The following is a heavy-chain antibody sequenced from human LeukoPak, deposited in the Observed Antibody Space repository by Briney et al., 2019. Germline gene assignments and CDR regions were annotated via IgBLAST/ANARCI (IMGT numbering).Heavy chain of an antibody. Sequence: PSETLSLTCAVSGASISTYYWSWFRQPPGKGLEWIGYIYYSGSTNYNPSLENRVTISVDTSKKQFSLKLSSVTAADTAVYYCARHKETCSGDYCYLDYFDYWGRGTLVTVSS. D-gene: IGHD2-15*01. CDR3: ARHKETCSGDYCYLDYFDY. J-gene: IGHJ4*02. CDR2: IYYSGST. CDR1: GASISTYY. V-gene: IGHV4-59*08.